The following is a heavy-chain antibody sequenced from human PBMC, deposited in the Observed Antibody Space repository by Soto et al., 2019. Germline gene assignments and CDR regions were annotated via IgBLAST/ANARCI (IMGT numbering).Heavy chain of an antibody. CDR1: GFTFSSYG. Sequence: QVQLVESGGGVVQPGRSLRLSCVASGFTFSSYGMHWVRQAPGKGLEWVAVIWYDGSNKYYADSVKGRFIISRDNSKNTLYLQMNSLRAEDTAVYYCARSKQWLTSYYYYGMDVWGQGTTVTVSS. D-gene: IGHD6-19*01. CDR3: ARSKQWLTSYYYYGMDV. CDR2: IWYDGSNK. V-gene: IGHV3-33*01. J-gene: IGHJ6*02.